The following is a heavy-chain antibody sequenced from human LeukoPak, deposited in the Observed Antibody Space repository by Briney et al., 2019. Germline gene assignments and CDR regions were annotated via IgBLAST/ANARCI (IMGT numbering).Heavy chain of an antibody. D-gene: IGHD4-11*01. CDR1: GYTFTGYY. CDR3: ATSAGDYRAGHYYYMGV. J-gene: IGHJ6*03. V-gene: IGHV1-2*02. Sequence: PEASVKDSCKASGYTFTGYYFHWVRQAPGQGLEWMGWINPNTAGTNYAQKFLGGVPLTWDTSISTAYMELNRLTSDDTAVYYCATSAGDYRAGHYYYMGVWGKGTSVTVSS. CDR2: INPNTAGT.